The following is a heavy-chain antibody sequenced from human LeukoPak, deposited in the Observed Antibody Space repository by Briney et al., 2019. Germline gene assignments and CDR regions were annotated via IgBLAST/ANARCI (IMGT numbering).Heavy chain of an antibody. D-gene: IGHD3-10*01. V-gene: IGHV1-18*01. CDR3: ARDRSGARRRFGELLYDY. Sequence: GASVKVSCKASGYTFTSYGISWVRQAPGQGLECMGWISAYNGNTNYAQKLQGRVTMTTDTSTSTAYMELRSLRSDDTAVYYCARDRSGARRRFGELLYDYWGQGTLVTVSS. J-gene: IGHJ4*02. CDR2: ISAYNGNT. CDR1: GYTFTSYG.